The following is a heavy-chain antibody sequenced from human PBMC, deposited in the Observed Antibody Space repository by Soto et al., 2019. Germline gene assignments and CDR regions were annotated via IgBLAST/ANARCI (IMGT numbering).Heavy chain of an antibody. J-gene: IGHJ4*02. D-gene: IGHD2-2*02. CDR3: AKGSWRAYCSDTTCYTINY. CDR1: GYTFTSYD. Sequence: QVQLVQSGAEVKTPGASVKVSCKTSGYTFTSYDVNWVRQATGQGLEWMGWMNPDSGNTGYAQKFQGRVTMTTNTSISTAYMELSSLRSDDTVIYYCAKGSWRAYCSDTTCYTINYWCQGTLVTVSS. CDR2: MNPDSGNT. V-gene: IGHV1-8*01.